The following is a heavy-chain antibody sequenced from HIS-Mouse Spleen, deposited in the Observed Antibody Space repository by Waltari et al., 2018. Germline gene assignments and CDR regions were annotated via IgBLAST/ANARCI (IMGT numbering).Heavy chain of an antibody. Sequence: ELQLVESGGGLIQPGGSLRLSWAASGFSVSSNNLSWCRQAPGKGLEWVSVIYSGGSTYYADSVKGRFTISRDNSKNTLYLQMNSLRAEDTAVYYCARALPIAAAAFFDYWGQGTLVTVSS. V-gene: IGHV3-53*01. CDR3: ARALPIAAAAFFDY. J-gene: IGHJ4*02. D-gene: IGHD6-13*01. CDR1: GFSVSSNN. CDR2: IYSGGST.